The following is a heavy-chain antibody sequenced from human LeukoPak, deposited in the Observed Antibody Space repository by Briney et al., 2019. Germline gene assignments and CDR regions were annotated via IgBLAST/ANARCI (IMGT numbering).Heavy chain of an antibody. CDR1: GFTFSTYW. J-gene: IGHJ3*02. CDR3: ARVAVTPYGAFDI. Sequence: GGSLRLSCAASGFTFSTYWTSWVRQAPGKGLEWVANINQDGSEKYYVDSVKGRFTISRDNAKSSLYLQMNSLRAEDTAVYYCARVAVTPYGAFDIWGQGTMVTVSS. CDR2: INQDGSEK. V-gene: IGHV3-7*01. D-gene: IGHD3-22*01.